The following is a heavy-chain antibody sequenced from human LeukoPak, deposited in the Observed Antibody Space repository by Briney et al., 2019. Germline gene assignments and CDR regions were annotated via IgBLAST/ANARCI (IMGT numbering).Heavy chain of an antibody. CDR3: AKGAPNLPDY. Sequence: GGSLRLSCAASGFTVSSNYMSWVRQAPGKGLEWVSVIYSGGSTYYADSVKGRFTISRDNSKSTLYLQMNSLRTEDTAMYYCAKGAPNLPDYWGQGTLVTVSS. J-gene: IGHJ4*02. D-gene: IGHD2-8*01. V-gene: IGHV3-53*05. CDR2: IYSGGST. CDR1: GFTVSSNY.